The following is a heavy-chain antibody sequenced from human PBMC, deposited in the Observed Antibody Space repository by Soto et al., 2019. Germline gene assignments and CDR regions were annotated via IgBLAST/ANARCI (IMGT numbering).Heavy chain of an antibody. CDR2: VYNSGST. CDR1: GDSLSAGPYH. CDR3: ARHPPYRPFDL. D-gene: IGHD3-16*02. V-gene: IGHV4-39*01. Sequence: QLQLQESGPGLVKPSETLSLTCSVSGDSLSAGPYHWGWIRQPPGKGLEWIGNVYNSGSTSYSPFLKSRVTISVDTSKNQFSLRLTSVTVADTAVSFCARHPPYRPFDLWGQGTLVTVSS. J-gene: IGHJ4*02.